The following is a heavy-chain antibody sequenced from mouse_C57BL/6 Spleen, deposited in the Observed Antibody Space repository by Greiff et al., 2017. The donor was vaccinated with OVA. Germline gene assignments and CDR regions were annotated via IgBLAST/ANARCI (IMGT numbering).Heavy chain of an antibody. J-gene: IGHJ3*01. CDR3: ARWSNSWFAY. CDR2: IDPSDSYT. V-gene: IGHV1-50*01. CDR1: GYTFTSYW. Sequence: QVQLQQPGAELVKPGASVKLSCKASGYTFTSYWMQWVKQRPGQGLEWIGEIDPSDSYTNYNQKFKGKATLTVDTSSSTAYMQLSSLTSEDSAVYDCARWSNSWFAYWGQGTLVTGSA. D-gene: IGHD2-5*01.